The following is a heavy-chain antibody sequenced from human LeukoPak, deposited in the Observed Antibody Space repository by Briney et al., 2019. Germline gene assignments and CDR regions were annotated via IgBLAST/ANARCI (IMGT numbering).Heavy chain of an antibody. CDR1: GGTFSSYA. CDR3: ARERSGWPPDY. V-gene: IGHV1-69*05. Sequence: SVKVSCKASGGTFSSYAISWVRQAPGQGLEWMGGIIPIFGTANYAQKFQGRVTMTKDTSTSTVYMELRSLRSDDTAVYYCARERSGWPPDYWGQGTLVTVSS. J-gene: IGHJ4*02. D-gene: IGHD6-19*01. CDR2: IIPIFGTA.